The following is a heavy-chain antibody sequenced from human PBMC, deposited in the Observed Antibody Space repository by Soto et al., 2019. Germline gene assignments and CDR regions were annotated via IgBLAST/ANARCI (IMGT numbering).Heavy chain of an antibody. V-gene: IGHV1-18*01. Sequence: QVQLVQSGAEVKKPGASVKVSCKASGYTFSSYGLSWVRQAPGQGLEWMGWISAYNGNTNYAQKLQGRVTMTTDTSTNTANMELRSLRSDDTAVYYCARGGQIGYYESRAMVDYWGQGTLVTVSS. J-gene: IGHJ4*02. D-gene: IGHD3-22*01. CDR2: ISAYNGNT. CDR1: GYTFSSYG. CDR3: ARGGQIGYYESRAMVDY.